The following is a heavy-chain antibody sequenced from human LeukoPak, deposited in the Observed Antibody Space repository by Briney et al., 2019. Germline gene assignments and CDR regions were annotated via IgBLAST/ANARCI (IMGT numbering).Heavy chain of an antibody. V-gene: IGHV3-30*02. J-gene: IGHJ4*02. CDR1: GFTFSRSA. CDR3: ARDDEMTVAGTRGSAFDY. CDR2: ISYNGGDK. D-gene: IGHD6-19*01. Sequence: PGGSLRLSCAASGFTFSRSAMHWVRQAPGKGLEWVAFISYNGGDKCHADSVKGRFTISRDNSKNTLYLQMNSLRAEDTDVYYCARDDEMTVAGTRGSAFDYWGQGTLVTISS.